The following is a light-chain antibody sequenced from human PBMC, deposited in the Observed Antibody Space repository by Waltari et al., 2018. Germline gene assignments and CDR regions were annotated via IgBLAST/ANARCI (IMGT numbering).Light chain of an antibody. J-gene: IGKJ1*01. CDR1: QNVLYSTNNKNY. CDR3: LQDYNYPWT. CDR2: WAS. V-gene: IGKV4-1*01. Sequence: DIVMTQSPDSLAVSLGERATINCKSSQNVLYSTNNKNYLAWYQQKPGQPPRLLIYWASTRESGVPDRFSGSGSGTDFTLTISSLQPEDFATYFCLQDYNYPWTFGQGTKVEIK.